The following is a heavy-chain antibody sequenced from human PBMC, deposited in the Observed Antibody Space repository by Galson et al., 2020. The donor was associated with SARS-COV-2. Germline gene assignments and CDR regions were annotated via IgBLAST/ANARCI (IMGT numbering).Heavy chain of an antibody. CDR2: ISSSSSYI. Sequence: GESLKISCAASGFTFSSYSMNWVRQAPGKGLEWVSSISSSSSYIYYADSVKGRFTISRDNAKNSLYLQMNSLRAEDTAVYYCARDGLGVVVPAAMGLFVYYYYMDVWGKGTTVTVSS. CDR1: GFTFSSYS. CDR3: ARDGLGVVVPAAMGLFVYYYYMDV. V-gene: IGHV3-21*01. J-gene: IGHJ6*03. D-gene: IGHD2-2*01.